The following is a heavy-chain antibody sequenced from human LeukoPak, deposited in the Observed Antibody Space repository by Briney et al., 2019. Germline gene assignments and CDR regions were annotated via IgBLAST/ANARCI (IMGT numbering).Heavy chain of an antibody. D-gene: IGHD6-19*01. Sequence: TGGSLRLSCAASGFTFSSYAMSWARQAPGKGLEWVSAISGSGGSTYYADSVKGRFTISRDNSKNTLYLQLDSLRAEDTAVYYCAKVVGGSGWWVDYWGQGTLVAVSS. V-gene: IGHV3-23*01. J-gene: IGHJ4*02. CDR1: GFTFSSYA. CDR3: AKVVGGSGWWVDY. CDR2: ISGSGGST.